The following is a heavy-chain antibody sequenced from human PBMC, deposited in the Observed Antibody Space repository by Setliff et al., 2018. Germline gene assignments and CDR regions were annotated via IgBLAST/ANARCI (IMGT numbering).Heavy chain of an antibody. Sequence: LTCTVSGGSISSYYWSWIRQPPGKGLEWIGYIYYSGSTNYNPSLKSRVTISVDTSKNQFSLKLSSVTAADTAVYYCARGVGATCDYWGQGTLVTVSS. D-gene: IGHD1-26*01. J-gene: IGHJ4*02. V-gene: IGHV4-59*01. CDR1: GGSISSYY. CDR2: IYYSGST. CDR3: ARGVGATCDY.